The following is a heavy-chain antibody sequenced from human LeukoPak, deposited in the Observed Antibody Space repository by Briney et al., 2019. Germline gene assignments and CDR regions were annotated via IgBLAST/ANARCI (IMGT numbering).Heavy chain of an antibody. D-gene: IGHD3-10*02. J-gene: IGHJ6*04. CDR1: GFTFSSYE. V-gene: IGHV3-48*03. Sequence: HPGGSLRLSCAPSGFTFSSYEMNWVRHAPGEGLEGVSYISSSGSTIYYADSVKGRFTISRDNAKNSLYLQMNSLRAEDTAVYYCAELGITMIGGVWGKGTTVTISS. CDR3: AELGITMIGGV. CDR2: ISSSGSTI.